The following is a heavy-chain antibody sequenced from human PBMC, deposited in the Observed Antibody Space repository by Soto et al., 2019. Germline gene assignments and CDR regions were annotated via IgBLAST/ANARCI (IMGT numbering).Heavy chain of an antibody. Sequence: QLQLQESGPGLVKPSETLSLTCTVSGGSISSSSYYWGWIRQPPGKGLEWIGSIYYSGSTYYSPPPKSRVTISVDTSKNQFSLKRSSVTAADTAVYYCARREGGDYAFWSGYYLNWFDPWGQGTLVTVSS. V-gene: IGHV4-39*01. CDR1: GGSISSSSYY. CDR3: ARREGGDYAFWSGYYLNWFDP. J-gene: IGHJ5*02. D-gene: IGHD3-3*01. CDR2: IYYSGST.